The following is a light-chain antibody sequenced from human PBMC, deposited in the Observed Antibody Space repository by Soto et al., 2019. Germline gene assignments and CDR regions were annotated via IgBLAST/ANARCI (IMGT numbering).Light chain of an antibody. V-gene: IGKV3-11*01. J-gene: IGKJ1*01. CDR3: QQRSNWPPWT. CDR2: DAS. CDR1: QSFSSY. Sequence: EIVLTQSPGTLSLSPGERATLSCRASQSFSSYLAWYQQKPGQAPRLLIYDASNRATGIPVRFSGSGSGTDFTLTISSLEPEDFAVYYCQQRSNWPPWTFGQGTKVDI.